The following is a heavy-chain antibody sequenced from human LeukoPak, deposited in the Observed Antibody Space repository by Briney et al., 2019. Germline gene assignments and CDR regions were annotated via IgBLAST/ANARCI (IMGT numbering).Heavy chain of an antibody. CDR3: ARRYRLYYIDY. Sequence: ASVKVSCKASGYTFTGYYMNWVRQAPGQRLEWMGWINPNSGGTNYAQKFQARVTMTRDTSISTTYMELSRLRSDDTSVYYCARRYRLYYIDYWGQGTLVTVSS. CDR1: GYTFTGYY. J-gene: IGHJ4*02. CDR2: INPNSGGT. V-gene: IGHV1-2*02. D-gene: IGHD3-10*01.